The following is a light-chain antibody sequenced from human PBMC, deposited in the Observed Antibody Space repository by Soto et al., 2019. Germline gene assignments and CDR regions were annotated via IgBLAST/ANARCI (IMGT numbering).Light chain of an antibody. CDR2: DAS. J-gene: IGKJ1*01. Sequence: TLSLSPGERATLSRRASQYVSSFLAWYQQKAGQAPRLLIYDASHRATGIPARFSGSGSGTDFTLTINSLEPEDFALYYCQQRYNWPPTFGQGTKVDIK. CDR3: QQRYNWPPT. CDR1: QYVSSF. V-gene: IGKV3-11*01.